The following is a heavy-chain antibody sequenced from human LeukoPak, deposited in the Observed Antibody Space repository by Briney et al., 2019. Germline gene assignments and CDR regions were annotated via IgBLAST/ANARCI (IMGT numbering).Heavy chain of an antibody. CDR1: GFTFSSYG. CDR2: ISYDGSNK. J-gene: IGHJ4*02. Sequence: GGSLRLSCAASGFTFSSYGMHWVRQAPGKGLEWVAAISYDGSNKYCADSVKGRFTISRDNSKNTLYLQMNSLRAEDTAVYYCARASTTIFSPLDYWGQGTLVTVSS. V-gene: IGHV3-30*03. CDR3: ARASTTIFSPLDY. D-gene: IGHD3-9*01.